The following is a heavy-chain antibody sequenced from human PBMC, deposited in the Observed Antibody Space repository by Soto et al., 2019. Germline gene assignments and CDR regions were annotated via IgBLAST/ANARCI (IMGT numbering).Heavy chain of an antibody. CDR1: GFTFGDYA. J-gene: IGHJ4*02. CDR2: IRSKAYGGTT. CDR3: TIAVAGTMDFDY. D-gene: IGHD6-19*01. V-gene: IGHV3-49*03. Sequence: GGSLRLSCTASGFTFGDYAMSWFRQAPGKGLEWVGFIRSKAYGGTTEYAASVKGRFTISRDDSKSIAYLQMNSLKTEDTAVYYCTIAVAGTMDFDYWGQGTLVTVSS.